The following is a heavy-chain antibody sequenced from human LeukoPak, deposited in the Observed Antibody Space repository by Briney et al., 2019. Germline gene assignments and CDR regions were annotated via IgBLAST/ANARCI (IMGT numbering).Heavy chain of an antibody. J-gene: IGHJ4*02. Sequence: GGPLRLSCGASGFTFSSYGMHWVRQAPGKGLEWVAVISYDGSNKYYADSVKGRFTISRDNSKNTLYLQMNSLTAEDTAVYHCAKDRGSCGSTTCNYLDYWGQGTLVTVSS. CDR1: GFTFSSYG. V-gene: IGHV3-30*18. D-gene: IGHD2-2*01. CDR2: ISYDGSNK. CDR3: AKDRGSCGSTTCNYLDY.